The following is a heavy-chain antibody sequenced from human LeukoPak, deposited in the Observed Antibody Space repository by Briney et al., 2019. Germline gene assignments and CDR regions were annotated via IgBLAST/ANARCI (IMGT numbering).Heavy chain of an antibody. CDR3: ARRGGSGRSLDS. J-gene: IGHJ4*02. CDR2: IYYSGST. Sequence: SETLSLTCTVPGGSVNSGNYYWSWIRQPPGKGLEWIGEIYYSGSTNYNPSLKSRVTISLDTSKNQFSLKLSSVTAADTAVYYCARRGGSGRSLDSWGQGTLVTVSS. V-gene: IGHV4-61*01. D-gene: IGHD3-10*01. CDR1: GGSVNSGNYY.